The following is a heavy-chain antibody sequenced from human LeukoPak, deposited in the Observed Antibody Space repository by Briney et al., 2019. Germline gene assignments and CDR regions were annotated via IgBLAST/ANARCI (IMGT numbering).Heavy chain of an antibody. V-gene: IGHV4-34*01. CDR1: GGSFSGYY. Sequence: PSETLSLTCAVYGGSFSGYYWSWVRQPPGKGLEWTGEINHSGSTNYNPSLKSRVTISVDTSKNQFSLKLSSVTAADTAVYYCARRPHSGRYCSGGSCYWFDPWGQGTLVTVSS. J-gene: IGHJ5*02. CDR2: INHSGST. CDR3: ARRPHSGRYCSGGSCYWFDP. D-gene: IGHD2-15*01.